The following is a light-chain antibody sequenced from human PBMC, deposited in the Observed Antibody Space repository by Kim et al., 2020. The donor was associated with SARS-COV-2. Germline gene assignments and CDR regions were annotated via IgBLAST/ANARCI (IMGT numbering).Light chain of an antibody. Sequence: QLVLTQSPSASASLGASVKLTCTLNSGHSTYAIAWHQQQPEKGPRYLMKINSDGSHTKGDGIPDRFSGSSSGTERYLTISSLQSEDEADYYCQTWGTGFQVFGGGTQLTVL. CDR3: QTWGTGFQV. J-gene: IGLJ3*02. CDR1: SGHSTYA. CDR2: INSDGSH. V-gene: IGLV4-69*01.